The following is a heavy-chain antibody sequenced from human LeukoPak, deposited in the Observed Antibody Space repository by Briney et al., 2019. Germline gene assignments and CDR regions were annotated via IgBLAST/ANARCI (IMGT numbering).Heavy chain of an antibody. CDR2: ISAYNGNT. J-gene: IGHJ4*02. D-gene: IGHD2-2*02. V-gene: IGHV1-18*01. CDR1: GYTFTSYG. CDR3: ARQFHCSSTSCYRLMDY. Sequence: ASVKVSXKASGYTFTSYGISWVRQAPGQGLEWMGWISAYNGNTNYAQKLQGRVTMTTDTSTSTAYMELRSLRSDDTAVYYCARQFHCSSTSCYRLMDYWGQGTLVTVSS.